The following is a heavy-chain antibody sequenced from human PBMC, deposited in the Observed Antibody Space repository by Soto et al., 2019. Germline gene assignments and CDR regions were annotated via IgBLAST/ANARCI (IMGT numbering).Heavy chain of an antibody. D-gene: IGHD3-10*01. CDR2: IIPILGIA. CDR3: ARNVLGYYGSGSYSFDP. Sequence: QVQLVQSGAEVKKPGSSVKVSCKASGGTFSSYTISWVRQAPGQGLEWMGRIIPILGIANYAQKFQGRVTITADKSTRTAYMELSSLRSEDTAVYYCARNVLGYYGSGSYSFDPWGQGTLVTVSS. V-gene: IGHV1-69*02. CDR1: GGTFSSYT. J-gene: IGHJ5*02.